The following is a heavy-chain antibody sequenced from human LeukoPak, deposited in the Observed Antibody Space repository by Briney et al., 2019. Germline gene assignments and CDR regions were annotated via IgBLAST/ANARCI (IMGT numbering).Heavy chain of an antibody. CDR2: IHPSGST. D-gene: IGHD2-21*01. CDR1: GGSFSHYY. Sequence: SETLSLTCAIYGGSFSHYYWSWIRQPPGKGLEWVGEIHPSGSTSFNPSLESRVSISKDTSKNQFSLKLTSVTAADTAVYYCAREFAKAFDYWGQGTLVTVSS. V-gene: IGHV4-34*01. CDR3: AREFAKAFDY. J-gene: IGHJ4*02.